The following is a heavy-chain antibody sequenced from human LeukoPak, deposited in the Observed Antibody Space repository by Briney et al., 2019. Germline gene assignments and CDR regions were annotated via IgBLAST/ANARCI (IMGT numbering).Heavy chain of an antibody. CDR1: GGSISSTSYY. V-gene: IGHV4-39*07. J-gene: IGHJ4*02. CDR3: ARGPVIPGSVEYFDY. Sequence: SETLSLTCTVSGGSISSTSYYWGWIRQPPGKGLEWIGTIDHSGSTYYNPSLKSRVTISVDTSKNQFSLKLSSVTAADTAVYYCARGPVIPGSVEYFDYWGQGTLVTVSS. CDR2: IDHSGST. D-gene: IGHD4-23*01.